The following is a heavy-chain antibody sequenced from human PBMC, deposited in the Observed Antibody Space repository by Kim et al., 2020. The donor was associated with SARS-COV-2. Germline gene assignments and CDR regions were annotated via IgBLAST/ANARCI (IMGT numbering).Heavy chain of an antibody. J-gene: IGHJ4*02. D-gene: IGHD3-9*01. Sequence: GGSLRLSCAASGFTFSSYWMSWVRQAPGKGLEWVANIKQDGSEKYYVDSVKGRFTISRDNAKNSLYLQMNSLRAEDTAVYYCARVIRPNVRYFDGSSYFDYWGQGTLVTVSS. CDR1: GFTFSSYW. CDR3: ARVIRPNVRYFDGSSYFDY. CDR2: IKQDGSEK. V-gene: IGHV3-7*01.